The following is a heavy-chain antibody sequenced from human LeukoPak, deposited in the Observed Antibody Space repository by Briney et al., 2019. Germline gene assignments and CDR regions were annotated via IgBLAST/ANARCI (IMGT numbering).Heavy chain of an antibody. CDR2: IGGSASTK. CDR3: ARERGGYNTFDY. V-gene: IGHV3-48*03. D-gene: IGHD5-18*01. J-gene: IGHJ4*02. CDR1: GFTFSTYE. Sequence: GGSLTLSCAASGFTFSTYEMNWVRQAPGKGLEWVSYIGGSASTKFCADSVKGRFTISRDNTKNSLYLQMSSLRAEDTAVYYCARERGGYNTFDYWGQGTLVSVSS.